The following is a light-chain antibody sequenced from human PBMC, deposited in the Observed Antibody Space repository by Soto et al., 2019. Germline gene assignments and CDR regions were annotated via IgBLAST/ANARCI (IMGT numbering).Light chain of an antibody. CDR3: QQFGSSPGFT. Sequence: EIVLTQSPGTLSLSPGERATLSCRASQSISRYLAWYQQKPGQAPRLLIYGASSRATGIPDRFSGSGSGTDFTLTISRLEPEDFAVYYCQQFGSSPGFTFGPGTIVDIK. V-gene: IGKV3-20*01. J-gene: IGKJ3*01. CDR2: GAS. CDR1: QSISRY.